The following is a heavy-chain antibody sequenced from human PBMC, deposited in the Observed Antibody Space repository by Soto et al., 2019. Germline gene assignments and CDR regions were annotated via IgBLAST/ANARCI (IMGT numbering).Heavy chain of an antibody. CDR3: ARSPGGSTCDY. D-gene: IGHD3-16*01. Sequence: QVQLQESGPGLVKPSETLSLTCTVSGGSISSYYWSWIRQPPGKGLEWIGYIYYSGSTNYNPSLKSRVTISVDTSKNQFSLKLSSVTAADTAVYYCARSPGGSTCDYWGQGTLVTVSS. J-gene: IGHJ4*02. V-gene: IGHV4-59*01. CDR1: GGSISSYY. CDR2: IYYSGST.